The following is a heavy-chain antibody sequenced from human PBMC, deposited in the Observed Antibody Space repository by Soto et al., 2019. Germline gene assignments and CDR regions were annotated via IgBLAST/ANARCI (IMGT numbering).Heavy chain of an antibody. Sequence: EVQLVESGGGLVQPGGSLRLSCAASGFTFSSYWMHWVRQAPGKGLVWVSRINSDGGSTTYADSVKGRFTISRDNAKNTLYLQMNSLSAEDTAVYYCARVGYPASLDYWGQGTLVTVSP. CDR2: INSDGGST. V-gene: IGHV3-74*01. CDR3: ARVGYPASLDY. CDR1: GFTFSSYW. D-gene: IGHD5-12*01. J-gene: IGHJ4*02.